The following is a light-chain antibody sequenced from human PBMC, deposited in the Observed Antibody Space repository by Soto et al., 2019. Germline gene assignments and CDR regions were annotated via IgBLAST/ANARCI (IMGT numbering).Light chain of an antibody. Sequence: EIVLTQSPGTLSLSPGERATLACRASQSVSSTYVALHQHKPGQAPRVLIFGASSRATGIPDRFSGSGSGTDFTLTISRLEPEDFAVYYCQQYGSSPYTFGQGTKLEIK. CDR1: QSVSSTY. CDR3: QQYGSSPYT. CDR2: GAS. V-gene: IGKV3-20*01. J-gene: IGKJ2*01.